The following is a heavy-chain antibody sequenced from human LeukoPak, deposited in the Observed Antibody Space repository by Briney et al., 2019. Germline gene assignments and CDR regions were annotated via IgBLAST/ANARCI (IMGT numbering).Heavy chain of an antibody. D-gene: IGHD3-10*01. CDR3: AKDREVRGVGLFDY. V-gene: IGHV3-30*18. J-gene: IGHJ4*02. Sequence: GRSLRLSCAASGFTFSSYGMHWVRQAPGKRLEWVAVISYDGSNKYYADSVKGRFTISRDNSKNTLYLQMNSLRAEDTAVYYCAKDREVRGVGLFDYWGQGTLVTVSS. CDR1: GFTFSSYG. CDR2: ISYDGSNK.